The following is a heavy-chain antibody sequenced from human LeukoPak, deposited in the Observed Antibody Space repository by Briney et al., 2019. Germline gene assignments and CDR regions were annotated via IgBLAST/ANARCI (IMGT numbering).Heavy chain of an antibody. J-gene: IGHJ4*02. D-gene: IGHD1-26*01. CDR2: IYYSGST. CDR3: ARRYLGVWAS. Sequence: SETLSLTCTVSGGSISSSSYYWGWIRQPPGKGLEWIGSIYYSGSTYYNPSLKSRVTISVDTSKNQFSLKLSSVTAADTAVYYCARRYLGVWASWGQGTLVTVSS. V-gene: IGHV4-39*07. CDR1: GGSISSSSYY.